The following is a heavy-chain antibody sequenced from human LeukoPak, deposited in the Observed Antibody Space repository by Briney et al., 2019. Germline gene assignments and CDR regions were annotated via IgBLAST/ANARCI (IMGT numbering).Heavy chain of an antibody. CDR2: IKSKGGGGTI. V-gene: IGHV3-15*01. CDR3: SKDLPHTRAWALNY. CDR1: GLTFRNAW. Sequence: GGSLRLSCAASGLTFRNAWVTWVRQAPGKGLEWVGRIKSKGGGGTIDYASPVKGRFTISRDDSENTLYLQMNSLRTDDTAVYYCSKDLPHTRAWALNYWGQGALVTVSS. D-gene: IGHD2-2*01. J-gene: IGHJ4*02.